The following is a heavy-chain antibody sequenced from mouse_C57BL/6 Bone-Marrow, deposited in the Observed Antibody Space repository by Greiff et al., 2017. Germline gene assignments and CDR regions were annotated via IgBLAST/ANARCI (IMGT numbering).Heavy chain of an antibody. CDR3: ARRGGTVVSLDY. V-gene: IGHV1-55*01. D-gene: IGHD1-1*01. CDR2: IYPGSGST. CDR1: GYTFTSYW. Sequence: QVQLQQPGAELVKPGASVKMSCKASGYTFTSYWITWVKQRPGQGLEWIGDIYPGSGSTNYNEKFKSKATLTVDTSSSTAYMQLSSLTSEDSAVYYCARRGGTVVSLDYRGQGTTLTVSS. J-gene: IGHJ2*01.